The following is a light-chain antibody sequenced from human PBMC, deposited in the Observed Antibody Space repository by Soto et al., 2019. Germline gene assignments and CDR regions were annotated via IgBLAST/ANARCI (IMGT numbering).Light chain of an antibody. CDR3: NSYTSSSTLYV. Sequence: QSVLTQPASVSGSPGQSITISCTGTSSDVGGHNYVSWYQQHPGKAPKLMIYEVSNRPSGVSNRFSGSKSGNTASLTISGLQAEDEADYYCNSYTSSSTLYVFGTGTKVTVL. CDR2: EVS. V-gene: IGLV2-14*01. J-gene: IGLJ1*01. CDR1: SSDVGGHNY.